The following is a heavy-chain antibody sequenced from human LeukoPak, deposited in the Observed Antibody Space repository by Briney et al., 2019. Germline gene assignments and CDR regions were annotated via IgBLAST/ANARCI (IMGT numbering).Heavy chain of an antibody. J-gene: IGHJ5*02. Sequence: PSETLSLTCTVSGGSISSYYWSWIRQPPGKGLEWIRYIYYSGSTNYNPSLKSRVTISVDTSKNQFSLKLSSVTAADTAVYYCARDLGVVVPAAIFDPWGQGTLVTVSS. CDR3: ARDLGVVVPAAIFDP. V-gene: IGHV4-59*01. CDR1: GGSISSYY. CDR2: IYYSGST. D-gene: IGHD2-2*01.